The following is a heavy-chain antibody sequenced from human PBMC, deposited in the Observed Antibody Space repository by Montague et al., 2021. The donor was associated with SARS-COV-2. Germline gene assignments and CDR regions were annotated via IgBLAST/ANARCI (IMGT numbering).Heavy chain of an antibody. Sequence: SETLSLSCLVSGDSVDSFSWSWTRQSPGKGLEWIGSISDSGTTHMNPALKSRAAISTDRSKNEISLRMTSVTAADTAVYSCARHQDLFSTEGVIGFDIWGPGTMVIVSS. CDR3: ARHQDLFSTEGVIGFDI. V-gene: IGHV4-59*08. J-gene: IGHJ3*02. CDR1: GDSVDSFS. CDR2: ISDSGTT. D-gene: IGHD2-21*01.